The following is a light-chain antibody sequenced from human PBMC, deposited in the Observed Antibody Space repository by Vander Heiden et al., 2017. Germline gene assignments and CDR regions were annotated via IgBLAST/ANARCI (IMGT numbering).Light chain of an antibody. V-gene: IGKV4-1*01. CDR2: WAS. Sequence: DLVMTQSPDSLAVSLGERATIDCKSSQSILYSSNNKNYLAWYQQKPGQPPKLLIYWASTRESGVPDRFNGSGSGTDFTLTISSLQAEDVAVYYCQQYFNTLFTFGPGTKVDIK. CDR3: QQYFNTLFT. CDR1: QSILYSSNNKNY. J-gene: IGKJ3*01.